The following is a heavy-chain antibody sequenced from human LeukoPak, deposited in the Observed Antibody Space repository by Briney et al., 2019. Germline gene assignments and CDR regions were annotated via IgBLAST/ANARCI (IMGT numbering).Heavy chain of an antibody. CDR1: GFRFNDYA. CDR2: ITWNSNGI. D-gene: IGHD1-1*01. J-gene: IGHJ4*02. V-gene: IGHV3-9*01. CDR3: AKDKGKTGTGTIDS. Sequence: PGRSLRLSCAASGFRFNDYAMHWVRHAPGKGLEWVSGITWNSNGIAYANSVKGRFTISRDNAKNSLYVQIDSLRPEDTAFYYCAKDKGKTGTGTIDSWGQGTLVTVSS.